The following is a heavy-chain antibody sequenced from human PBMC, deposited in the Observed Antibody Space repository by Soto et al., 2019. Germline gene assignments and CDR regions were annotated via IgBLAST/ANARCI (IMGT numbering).Heavy chain of an antibody. Sequence: GGSLRLSCAASGFTLSSYWMSWVRQAPGKGLEWVANIKQDGSEKYYVGSVRGRFTISRDNAKNSLYLQMNSLRAEDTAVYYCARDLLELPLGYWGQGTLVTVSS. CDR3: ARDLLELPLGY. D-gene: IGHD1-7*01. CDR2: IKQDGSEK. CDR1: GFTLSSYW. J-gene: IGHJ4*02. V-gene: IGHV3-7*01.